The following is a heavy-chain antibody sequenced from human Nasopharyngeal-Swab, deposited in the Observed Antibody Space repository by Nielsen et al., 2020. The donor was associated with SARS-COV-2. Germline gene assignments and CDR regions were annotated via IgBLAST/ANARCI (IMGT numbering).Heavy chain of an antibody. CDR3: AREAPYGDYVVPYYYGMDV. V-gene: IGHV1-46*01. J-gene: IGHJ6*02. CDR2: INPSGCST. D-gene: IGHD4-17*01. CDR1: GYTFTSYY. Sequence: ASVKVSCKASGYTFTSYYMHWVRQAPGQGLEWMGIINPSGCSTSYAQKFQGRVTMTRDTSTSTVYMELSSLRSEDTAVYYCAREAPYGDYVVPYYYGMDVWGQGTTVTVSS.